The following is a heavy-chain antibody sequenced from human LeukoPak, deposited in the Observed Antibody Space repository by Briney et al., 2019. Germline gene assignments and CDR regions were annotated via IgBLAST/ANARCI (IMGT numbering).Heavy chain of an antibody. D-gene: IGHD3-16*01. CDR1: GFTFSDHY. J-gene: IGHJ4*02. CDR2: SRDKAYSYTT. V-gene: IGHV3-72*01. Sequence: GGSLSLSCAASGFTFSDHYMDWVRQAPGKGLEWVGRSRDKAYSYTTEYAASVRGRFTISRDDSKNSLYLQLNSLKTEDTAVYYCVRGTLVGDRRLFDYWGQGALVTVSS. CDR3: VRGTLVGDRRLFDY.